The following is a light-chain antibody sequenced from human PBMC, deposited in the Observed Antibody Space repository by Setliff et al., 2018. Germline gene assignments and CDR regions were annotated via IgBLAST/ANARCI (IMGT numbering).Light chain of an antibody. Sequence: QSVLTQPPSASGTPGQRITISCSGNNSNIGSNYVYWYQHLPGTAPTLLIYNNDRWPSGVPGRFFGSKSGTSASLAISGLRSEDEADYFCQSYAGGLGGYVFGGGTKVTVL. CDR1: NSNIGSNY. CDR2: NND. V-gene: IGLV1-47*01. J-gene: IGLJ1*01. CDR3: QSYAGGLGGYV.